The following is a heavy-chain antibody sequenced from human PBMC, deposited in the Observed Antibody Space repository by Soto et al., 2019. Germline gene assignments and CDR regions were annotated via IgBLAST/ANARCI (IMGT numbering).Heavy chain of an antibody. CDR1: GFTFSRYS. Sequence: EVQLVESGGGRVKPGGSLRLSCVASGFTFSRYSINWFRQATGKGLEWVSSISSGGNTKSYANSMKGRFTISRDNAKNSLYLELNSLRPEDTAVYYCARVAYWGQGTLVTVSS. V-gene: IGHV3-21*06. CDR2: ISSGGNTK. CDR3: ARVAY. J-gene: IGHJ4*02.